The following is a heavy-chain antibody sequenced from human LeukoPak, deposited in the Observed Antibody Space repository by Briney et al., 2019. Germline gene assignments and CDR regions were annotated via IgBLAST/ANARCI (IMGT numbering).Heavy chain of an antibody. J-gene: IGHJ4*02. CDR2: ISAYNGNT. D-gene: IGHD3-22*01. Sequence: ASVKVSCKASGYTFTSYGISWVRRAPGQGLEWMGWISAYNGNTNYAQKLQGRVTMTTDTSTSTAYMELRSLRSDDTAVYYCARDSPITMIVPGEVRFDYWGQGTLVTVSS. CDR1: GYTFTSYG. CDR3: ARDSPITMIVPGEVRFDY. V-gene: IGHV1-18*01.